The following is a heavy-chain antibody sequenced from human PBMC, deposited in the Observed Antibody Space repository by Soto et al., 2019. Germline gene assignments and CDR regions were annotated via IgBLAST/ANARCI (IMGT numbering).Heavy chain of an antibody. V-gene: IGHV3-9*01. CDR1: GFTFDDHV. Sequence: EVRLVESGGGLVHPGRSLRLSCVASGFTFDDHVMHWVRQVPGKGLEWVGHISWDGYSIGYGGSVRGRFTISRDNAKNTLYLQMNSLRPEDTALYYCARSWSGSTSGRVDVWGQGTTVTVSS. CDR3: ARSWSGSTSGRVDV. CDR2: ISWDGYSI. J-gene: IGHJ6*02. D-gene: IGHD3-3*01.